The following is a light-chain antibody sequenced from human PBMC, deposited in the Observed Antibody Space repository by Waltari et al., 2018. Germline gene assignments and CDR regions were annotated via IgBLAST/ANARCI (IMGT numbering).Light chain of an antibody. CDR1: SSDIGANYAF. V-gene: IGLV2-11*01. CDR3: CSYAGSHVL. J-gene: IGLJ2*01. Sequence: QSALTQPRSVSGSPGQSVTISCTGTSSDIGANYAFVSGYQQHPGKAPKPVIYDVSVRPLGVPGRFSGSKSGNTASLTISGLQSEDEAEYYCCSYAGSHVLLGGGTKLTVL. CDR2: DVS.